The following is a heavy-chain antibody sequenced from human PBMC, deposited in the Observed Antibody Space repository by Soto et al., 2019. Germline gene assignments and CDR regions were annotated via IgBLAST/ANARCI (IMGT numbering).Heavy chain of an antibody. V-gene: IGHV3-48*03. J-gene: IGHJ4*02. CDR1: GFTFNDFE. CDR2: IDGSGTTK. Sequence: EVQLLESGGGLVQPGGSLRLSCGVSGFTFNDFEMNWVRQAPGKGLEWLADIDGSGTTKKYADSVRGRFTISRDNPNNSLLLPLTSLSAAAAALCCRAAGSGRLDHWGPGTLVSVSS. D-gene: IGHD6-25*01. CDR3: AAGSGRLDH.